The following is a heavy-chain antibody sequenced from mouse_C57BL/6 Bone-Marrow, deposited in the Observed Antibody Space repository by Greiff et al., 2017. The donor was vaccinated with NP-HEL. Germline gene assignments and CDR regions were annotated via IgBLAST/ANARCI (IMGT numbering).Heavy chain of an antibody. Sequence: QVQLKESGAELARPGASVKLSCKASGYTFTSYGISWVKQRTGQGLEWIGEIYPRSGNTYYNEKFKGKATLTADKSSSTAYMELRSLTSEDSAVYFCAREGSCYAMDYWGQGTSVTVSS. J-gene: IGHJ4*01. CDR3: AREGSCYAMDY. CDR1: GYTFTSYG. V-gene: IGHV1-81*01. CDR2: IYPRSGNT.